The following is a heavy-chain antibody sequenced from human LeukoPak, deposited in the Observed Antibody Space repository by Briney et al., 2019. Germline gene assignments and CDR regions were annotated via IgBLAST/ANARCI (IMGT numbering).Heavy chain of an antibody. D-gene: IGHD1-26*01. V-gene: IGHV1-58*01. CDR2: IVVGSGNT. J-gene: IGHJ6*02. Sequence: SVKVSCKASGFTFTSSAVRWVRQARGQRLEWIGWIVVGSGNTNYAQKFQERVTITRDMSISTAYMELSSLRSEDTAVYYRAADLRIVGAIDYYYYGMDVWGQGTTVTVSS. CDR1: GFTFTSSA. CDR3: AADLRIVGAIDYYYYGMDV.